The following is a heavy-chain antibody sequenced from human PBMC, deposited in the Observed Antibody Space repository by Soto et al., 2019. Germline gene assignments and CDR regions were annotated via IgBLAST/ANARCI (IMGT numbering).Heavy chain of an antibody. J-gene: IGHJ6*02. D-gene: IGHD3-22*01. Sequence: ASVKVSCKASGYTFTSYAMDWVRQAPGQRLEWMGWINAGNGNTKYSQKFQGRVTITRDTSASTAYMELSSLRSEDTAVYYCARDYYDSSGYLVFYGMDVWGQGTTVTVSS. CDR3: ARDYYDSSGYLVFYGMDV. CDR2: INAGNGNT. CDR1: GYTFTSYA. V-gene: IGHV1-3*01.